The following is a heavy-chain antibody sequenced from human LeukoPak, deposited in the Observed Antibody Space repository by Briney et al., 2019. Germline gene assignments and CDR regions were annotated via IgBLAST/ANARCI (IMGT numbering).Heavy chain of an antibody. Sequence: ASVKVSCKASGYTFTSYYMHWVRQAPGQGLEWMGIINPSGGSTSYAQKFQGRVTMTRDTSTSTVYMELSSLRSEDTAVYYCVRDGIMHGSRDAFDIWGQGTMVTVSS. CDR2: INPSGGST. CDR1: GYTFTSYY. D-gene: IGHD1-26*01. J-gene: IGHJ3*02. CDR3: VRDGIMHGSRDAFDI. V-gene: IGHV1-46*01.